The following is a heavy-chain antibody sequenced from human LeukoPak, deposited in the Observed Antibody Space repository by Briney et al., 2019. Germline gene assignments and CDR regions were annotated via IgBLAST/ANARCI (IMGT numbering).Heavy chain of an antibody. CDR3: VRTYGYCSSTSCYVFDY. CDR1: GFTVSSNY. Sequence: PGGSLRLSCAASGFTVSSNYMSWVRQAPGKGLEGVSVIYSGGSTYYADSVKGRFTISRDNSKNTLYLQMSSLRAEDTAVYYCVRTYGYCSSTSCYVFDYWGQGTLVTVSS. V-gene: IGHV3-53*05. J-gene: IGHJ4*02. D-gene: IGHD2-2*01. CDR2: IYSGGST.